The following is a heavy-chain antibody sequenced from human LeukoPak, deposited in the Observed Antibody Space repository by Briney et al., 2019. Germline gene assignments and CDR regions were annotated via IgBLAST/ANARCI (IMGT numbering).Heavy chain of an antibody. V-gene: IGHV3-21*01. CDR1: GFTFSSYS. CDR3: ARVVVVAATRGGFDY. Sequence: GGSLRLSCAASGFTFSSYSMNWVRQAPGKGLEWVSSISSSSNYIYYADSVKGRFTISRDNAKNSLYLQMNSLRAEDTAVYYCARVVVVAATRGGFDYWGQGTLVTVSS. J-gene: IGHJ4*02. D-gene: IGHD2-15*01. CDR2: ISSSSNYI.